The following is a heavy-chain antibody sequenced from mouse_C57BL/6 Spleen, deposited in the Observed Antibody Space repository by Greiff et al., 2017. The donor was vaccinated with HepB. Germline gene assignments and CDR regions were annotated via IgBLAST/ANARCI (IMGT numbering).Heavy chain of an antibody. V-gene: IGHV5-15*01. Sequence: EVKLMESGGGLVQPGGSLKLSCAASGFTFSDYGMAWVRQAPRKGPEWVAFISNLAYSIYYADTVTGRFTISRENAKNTLYLEMSSLRSEDTAMYYCARGVTEAMDYWGQGTSVTVSS. CDR3: ARGVTEAMDY. CDR1: GFTFSDYG. CDR2: ISNLAYSI. D-gene: IGHD2-2*01. J-gene: IGHJ4*01.